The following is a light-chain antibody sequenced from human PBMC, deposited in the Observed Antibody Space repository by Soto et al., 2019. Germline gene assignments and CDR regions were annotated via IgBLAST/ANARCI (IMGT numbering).Light chain of an antibody. J-gene: IGLJ1*01. CDR1: SGDVGNYNL. CDR2: EGS. V-gene: IGLV2-23*01. CDR3: CSYAGSNTYV. Sequence: QSALTQPASVSGSPGQSITISCTGTSGDVGNYNLVSWYQQHPGKAPKLVIYEGSKHPSGVSNRCSGFKSGNTASLTISGLQAEDEADYHCCSYAGSNTYVFGTGTKLTVL.